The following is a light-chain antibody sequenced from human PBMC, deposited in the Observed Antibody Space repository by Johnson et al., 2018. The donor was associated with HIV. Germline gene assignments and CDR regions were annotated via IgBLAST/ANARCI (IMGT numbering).Light chain of an antibody. CDR2: EIN. J-gene: IGLJ1*01. Sequence: QPVLTQPPSVSAAPGQKVTISCSGSNSNIGNNYVSWYQQLPGTAPKLLIYEINKRPSGIPDRFSGSKSGTSATLGITGLQTGDEADYYCGTWDSSLNVFGTGTKVTVL. V-gene: IGLV1-51*02. CDR3: GTWDSSLNV. CDR1: NSNIGNNY.